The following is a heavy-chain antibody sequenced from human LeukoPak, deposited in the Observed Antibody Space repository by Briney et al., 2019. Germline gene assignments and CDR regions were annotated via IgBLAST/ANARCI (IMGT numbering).Heavy chain of an antibody. CDR1: GFTFSDHY. J-gene: IGHJ4*02. Sequence: PGGSLRLSCAASGFTFSDHYMDWVRQALGKGLKWVGRIRNKANSYTTEYAASVKGRFTIPRDDSKNSLYLQMNSLKTEDTAVYYCARGGSSSSWYPFDYWGQGTLVTVSS. V-gene: IGHV3-72*01. CDR2: IRNKANSYTT. CDR3: ARGGSSSSWYPFDY. D-gene: IGHD6-13*01.